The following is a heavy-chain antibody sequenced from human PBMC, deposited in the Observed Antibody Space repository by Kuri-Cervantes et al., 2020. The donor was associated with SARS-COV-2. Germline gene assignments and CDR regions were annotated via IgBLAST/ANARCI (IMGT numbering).Heavy chain of an antibody. CDR2: ISGSGGST. D-gene: IGHD3-3*01. V-gene: IGHV3-23*01. CDR1: GFTFSSYA. Sequence: GGSLRLSCAASGFTFSSYAMSWVRQAPGKGLEWVSAISGSGGSTYYADSVKGRFTISRDNSKNTLYLQMNSLRAEDTAVYYCARDQVVTIFGVVKNWFDPWGQGTLVTVSS. CDR3: ARDQVVTIFGVVKNWFDP. J-gene: IGHJ5*02.